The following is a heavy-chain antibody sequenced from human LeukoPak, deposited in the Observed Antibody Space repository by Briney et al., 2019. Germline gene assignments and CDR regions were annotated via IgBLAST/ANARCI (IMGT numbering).Heavy chain of an antibody. CDR1: GYTFTSYG. J-gene: IGHJ4*02. D-gene: IGHD6-13*01. Sequence: SVKVSCKASGYTFTSYGISWVRQAPGQGLEWMGGIIPIFGTANYAQKFQGRVTITADESTSTAYMELSSLRSEDTAVYYCATYSSSWSGGDFDYWGQGTLVTVSS. CDR2: IIPIFGTA. CDR3: ATYSSSWSGGDFDY. V-gene: IGHV1-69*13.